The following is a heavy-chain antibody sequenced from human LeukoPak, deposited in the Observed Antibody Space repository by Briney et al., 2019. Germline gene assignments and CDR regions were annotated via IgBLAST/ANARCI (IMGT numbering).Heavy chain of an antibody. V-gene: IGHV4-38-2*02. J-gene: IGHJ4*02. CDR1: GYSISSGYY. CDR2: IYHSGSI. Sequence: PSETLSLTCTVSGYSISSGYYWGWIRQPPGKGLEWIGSIYHSGSINYNPSLKSRVTISVDTSKNQFSLKLSSVTAADTAVYFCARGFRGDNFDYWGQGTLVTVSS. CDR3: ARGFRGDNFDY. D-gene: IGHD7-27*01.